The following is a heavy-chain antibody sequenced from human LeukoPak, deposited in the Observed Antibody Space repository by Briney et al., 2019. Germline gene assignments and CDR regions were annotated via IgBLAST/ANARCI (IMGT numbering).Heavy chain of an antibody. CDR1: GGSFSGYY. CDR3: AQNGYYFES. Sequence: PSETLSLTCAVYGGSFSGYYWGWIRQPPGKGLEWIGEINHSGTANYNPSLKSRVAISVDTSKNQFSLKLSFVTAADTAVYYCAQNGYYFESWGQGTLATVSS. D-gene: IGHD3-22*01. J-gene: IGHJ4*02. V-gene: IGHV4-34*01. CDR2: INHSGTA.